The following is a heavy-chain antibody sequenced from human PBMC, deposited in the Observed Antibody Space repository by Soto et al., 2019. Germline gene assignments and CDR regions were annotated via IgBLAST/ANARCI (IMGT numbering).Heavy chain of an antibody. CDR1: GGTFSSYA. CDR3: AREPPTVTTPNGMDV. V-gene: IGHV1-69*01. J-gene: IGHJ6*02. CDR2: IIPIFGTA. Sequence: QVQLVQSGAEVKKPGSSVKVSCKASGGTFSSYAISWVRQAPGQGLEWMGGIIPIFGTANYAQKFQGRVTITADESTSTAYRELSSLGSEETAVDYCAREPPTVTTPNGMDVWGQGTTVTVSS. D-gene: IGHD4-17*01.